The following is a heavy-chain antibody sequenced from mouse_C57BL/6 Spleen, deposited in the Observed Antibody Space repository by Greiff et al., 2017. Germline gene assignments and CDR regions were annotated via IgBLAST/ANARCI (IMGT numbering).Heavy chain of an antibody. J-gene: IGHJ2*01. V-gene: IGHV1-81*01. CDR2: IYPRSGNT. D-gene: IGHD1-1*01. CDR1: GYTFTSYG. CDR3: ASHYYGSSPHYFDY. Sequence: VKLVESGAELARPGASVKLSCKASGYTFTSYGISWVKQRTGQGLEWIGEIYPRSGNTYYNEKFKGKATLTADKSSSTAYMELRSLTSEDSAVYFCASHYYGSSPHYFDYWGQGTTLTVSS.